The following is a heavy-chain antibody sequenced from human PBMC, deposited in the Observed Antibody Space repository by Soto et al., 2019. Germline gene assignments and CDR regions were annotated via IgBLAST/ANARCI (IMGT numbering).Heavy chain of an antibody. D-gene: IGHD3-10*01. CDR1: GFTFSSYA. CDR3: AKVTSFMVRGLKDY. V-gene: IGHV3-23*01. J-gene: IGHJ4*02. CDR2: ISGSGGST. Sequence: EVQLLESGGGLVQPGGSLRLSCAASGFTFSSYAMSWVRQAPGKGLEWVSAISGSGGSTYYADSVKGRFTISRDNSKNTLYLQVNSLRAEDTAVYYCAKVTSFMVRGLKDYWGQGTLVTVSS.